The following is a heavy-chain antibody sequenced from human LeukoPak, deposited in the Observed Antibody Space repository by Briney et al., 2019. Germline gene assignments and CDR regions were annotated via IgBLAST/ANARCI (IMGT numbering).Heavy chain of an antibody. V-gene: IGHV4-34*01. CDR3: ARFATRNWFDP. Sequence: SETLSLTCAVYGGSFSGYYWGWIRQPPGKGLEWIGEINHSGSTNYNPSLKSRVTISVDTSKNQFSLKLSSVTAADTAVYYCARFATRNWFDPWGQGTLVTVSS. J-gene: IGHJ5*02. D-gene: IGHD5-24*01. CDR1: GGSFSGYY. CDR2: INHSGST.